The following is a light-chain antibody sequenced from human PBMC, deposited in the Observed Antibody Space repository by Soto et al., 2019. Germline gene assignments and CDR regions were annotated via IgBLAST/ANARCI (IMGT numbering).Light chain of an antibody. CDR1: QTINNF. Sequence: DIQMTQSPSSLSASVGDRVTLTCRASQTINNFLNWYQQKPGKAPKLLIYAASSLHSGVPSRFSGSGSGTDFTLTISSLQPEDFATYFCQQTYSTPPYTFGQGTKLEIK. J-gene: IGKJ2*01. CDR3: QQTYSTPPYT. CDR2: AAS. V-gene: IGKV1-39*01.